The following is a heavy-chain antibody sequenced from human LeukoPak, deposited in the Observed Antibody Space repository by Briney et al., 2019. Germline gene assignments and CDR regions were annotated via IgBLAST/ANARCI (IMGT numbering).Heavy chain of an antibody. CDR3: TRDRGYSYSWYFDS. CDR2: IRSKTYGGTT. CDR1: GFTFADYA. V-gene: IGHV3-49*04. Sequence: PGRSLRLSCTTSGFTFADYAMSWVRQAPGKGLEWVGFIRSKTYGGTTEYAASVKGRFTISRDGSKSIAYLQVNSLKSEDTAVYYCTRDRGYSYSWYFDSWGQGTLVTVSS. J-gene: IGHJ4*02. D-gene: IGHD5-18*01.